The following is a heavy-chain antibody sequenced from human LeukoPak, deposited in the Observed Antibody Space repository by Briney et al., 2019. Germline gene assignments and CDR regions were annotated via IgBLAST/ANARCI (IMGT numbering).Heavy chain of an antibody. Sequence: GGSLRLSCAASGFTFSSYAMTWVRQAPGKGLEWVANIKQDGSEKYYVDSVKGRFTISRDNAKNSLYLQTNSLRAEDTAVYYCARDRLYGYCSSTSCQTTNWFDPWGQGTLVTVSS. J-gene: IGHJ5*02. CDR1: GFTFSSYA. D-gene: IGHD2-2*01. V-gene: IGHV3-7*01. CDR2: IKQDGSEK. CDR3: ARDRLYGYCSSTSCQTTNWFDP.